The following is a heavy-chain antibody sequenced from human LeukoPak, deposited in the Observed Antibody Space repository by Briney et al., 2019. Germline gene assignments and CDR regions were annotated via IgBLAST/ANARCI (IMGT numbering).Heavy chain of an antibody. V-gene: IGHV4-31*03. D-gene: IGHD3-22*01. CDR3: ARSPYYYDSSGYEEHAFDI. Sequence: SQTLSLTCTVSGGSISSGGYYWSWIRQHPGKGPEWIGYIYYSGSTYYNPSLKSRVTISVDTSKNQFSLKLSSVTAADTAVYYCARSPYYYDSSGYEEHAFDIWGQGTMVTVSS. J-gene: IGHJ3*02. CDR2: IYYSGST. CDR1: GGSISSGGYY.